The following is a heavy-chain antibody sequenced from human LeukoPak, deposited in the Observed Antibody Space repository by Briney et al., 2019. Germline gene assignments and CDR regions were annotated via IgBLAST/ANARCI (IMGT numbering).Heavy chain of an antibody. V-gene: IGHV4-39*01. CDR1: GGSISSSSYY. CDR2: IYYIGST. D-gene: IGHD6-19*01. Sequence: PSETLSLTCTVSGGSISSSSYYWGWIRQPPGKGLEWIGSIYYIGSTYYNPSLKSRVTICGDTSKNQFSLKLSSVTAADTAVYYCARRLVAGTLYMDVWGKGTTVTVSS. CDR3: ARRLVAGTLYMDV. J-gene: IGHJ6*03.